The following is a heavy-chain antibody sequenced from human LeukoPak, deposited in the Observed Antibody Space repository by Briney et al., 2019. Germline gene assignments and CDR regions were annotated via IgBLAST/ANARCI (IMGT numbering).Heavy chain of an antibody. Sequence: ASVKVSCKASGYTFTSYGISWVRQAPGQGREWMGWISAYNGNTNNAQKLQGRVTITTDTSTITDYMELRSLRSDDTAVYYCARDYYDSCGNFDYWGQGTLVTVSS. D-gene: IGHD3-22*01. CDR1: GYTFTSYG. CDR2: ISAYNGNT. V-gene: IGHV1-18*01. J-gene: IGHJ4*02. CDR3: ARDYYDSCGNFDY.